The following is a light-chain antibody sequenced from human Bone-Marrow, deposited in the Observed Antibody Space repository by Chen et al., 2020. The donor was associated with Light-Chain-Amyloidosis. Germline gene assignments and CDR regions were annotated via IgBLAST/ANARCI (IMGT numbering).Light chain of an antibody. CDR1: LSDVGGDNH. CDR2: EVT. CDR3: SSYTITNSLV. Sequence: SALSQPASVSVSPVQSIIFPCTGTLSDVGGDNHVSWYQQHPDKAPKLMIYEVTNRPSWVPDRFSGSKSDNTASLTISGLQTEDEADYFCSSYTITNSLVFGSGTRVTVL. J-gene: IGLJ1*01. V-gene: IGLV2-14*01.